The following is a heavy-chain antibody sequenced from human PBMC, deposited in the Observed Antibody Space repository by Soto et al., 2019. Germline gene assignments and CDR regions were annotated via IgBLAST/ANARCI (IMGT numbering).Heavy chain of an antibody. CDR3: ARAFLRMRCTSSTSCYTGGNWFDP. J-gene: IGHJ5*02. D-gene: IGHD2-2*02. Sequence: TLSLTCAVSGGSISSGGYSWSWIRQPPGKGLEWIGYIYHSGSTYYNPSLKSRVTISVDRSKNQFSLKLGSVTAADTAVYYCARAFLRMRCTSSTSCYTGGNWFDPWGLGILVTVSS. V-gene: IGHV4-30-2*01. CDR1: GGSISSGGYS. CDR2: IYHSGST.